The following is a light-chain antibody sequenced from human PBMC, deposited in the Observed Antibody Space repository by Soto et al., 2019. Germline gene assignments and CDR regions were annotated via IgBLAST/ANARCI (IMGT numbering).Light chain of an antibody. CDR1: SSDIGYYDY. J-gene: IGLJ1*01. V-gene: IGLV2-14*01. Sequence: QSVLTQPASVSGSPGQSITISCTGTSSDIGYYDYVSWYQHHSGKAPKLIIYEVNNRPSGVSNRFSGSKSVNTASLTISGLQAEDEADYYCSSHSSSSAYYVFGTGTKLPS. CDR2: EVN. CDR3: SSHSSSSAYYV.